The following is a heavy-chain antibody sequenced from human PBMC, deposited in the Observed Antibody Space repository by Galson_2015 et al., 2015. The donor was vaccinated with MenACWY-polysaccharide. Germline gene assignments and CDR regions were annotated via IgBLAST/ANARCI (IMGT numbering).Heavy chain of an antibody. D-gene: IGHD5-24*01. CDR3: AGGPAPRWLPIDY. J-gene: IGHJ4*02. CDR1: GYTFTSYA. V-gene: IGHV7-4-1*02. CDR2: NNTNTGNP. Sequence: QSGAEVKKPGASVKVSCKASGYTFTSYAMNWVRQAPGQGLEWMGWNNTNTGNPTYAQGFTGRFVFSMDTSVSTAYLQISSLKAEDTAVYYCAGGPAPRWLPIDYWGQGTLVTVSS.